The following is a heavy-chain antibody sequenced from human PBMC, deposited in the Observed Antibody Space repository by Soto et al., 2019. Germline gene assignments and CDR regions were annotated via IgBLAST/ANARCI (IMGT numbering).Heavy chain of an antibody. CDR3: ARDLARGLRFLEWLPNWFDP. J-gene: IGHJ5*02. CDR1: GDSVSSNSAA. Sequence: SQTLSLTCAISGDSVSSNSAAWNWIRQSPSRGFEWLGRTYYRSKWYNDYAVSVKSRITINPDTSKNQFSLQPNSVTPEDTAVYYCARDLARGLRFLEWLPNWFDPWGQGTLVTVSS. CDR2: TYYRSKWYN. V-gene: IGHV6-1*01. D-gene: IGHD3-3*01.